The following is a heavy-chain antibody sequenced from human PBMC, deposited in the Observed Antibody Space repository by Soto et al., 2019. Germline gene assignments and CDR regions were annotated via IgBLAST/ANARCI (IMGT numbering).Heavy chain of an antibody. CDR3: ARGGDVNYYHGMDV. Sequence: QVQLVQSGGEVKKPGASVKLSCTASGYTFTSYGISWVRQAPGQGLEWMGWISAYNGKTNYAQNVQGRVTMTTGTSTRTAYMDLRRLRSDDTAVYYCARGGDVNYYHGMDVWGQGTTVTVSS. D-gene: IGHD7-27*01. CDR2: ISAYNGKT. V-gene: IGHV1-18*01. CDR1: GYTFTSYG. J-gene: IGHJ6*02.